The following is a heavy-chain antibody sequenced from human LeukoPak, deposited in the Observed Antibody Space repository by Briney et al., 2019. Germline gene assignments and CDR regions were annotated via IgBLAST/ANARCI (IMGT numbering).Heavy chain of an antibody. V-gene: IGHV3-21*01. J-gene: IGHJ6*02. CDR2: IGSSGSDI. Sequence: GGSLRLSCAASGFIFSDYGMNWVRQSPGSGLEWVSSIGSSGSDIYYADSVKGRFTISRDNAKNSLFLQMNNLRAEDTGVYYCARDSGYYYYYGMDVWGQGTTVTVSS. CDR3: ARDSGYYYYYGMDV. D-gene: IGHD6-25*01. CDR1: GFIFSDYG.